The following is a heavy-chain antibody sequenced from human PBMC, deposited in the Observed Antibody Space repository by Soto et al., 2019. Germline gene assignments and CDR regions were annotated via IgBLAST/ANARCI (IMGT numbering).Heavy chain of an antibody. J-gene: IGHJ4*02. CDR1: GFTFSSYA. CDR3: AKDQYYYGSGSYYNGGYLFDY. CDR2: ISGSGGST. V-gene: IGHV3-23*01. D-gene: IGHD3-10*01. Sequence: GGSLRLSCAASGFTFSSYAMSWVRQAPGKGLEWVSAISGSGGSTYYADSVKGRFTISRDNSKNTLYLQMNSLRAEDTAVYYCAKDQYYYGSGSYYNGGYLFDYWGQGTLVTVSS.